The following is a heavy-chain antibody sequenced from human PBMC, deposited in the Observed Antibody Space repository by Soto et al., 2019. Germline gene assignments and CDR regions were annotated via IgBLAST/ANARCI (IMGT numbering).Heavy chain of an antibody. CDR2: IYTSGST. CDR3: ARSYCSSTSCLFDP. D-gene: IGHD2-2*01. J-gene: IGHJ5*02. V-gene: IGHV4-4*07. CDR1: GGSISSYY. Sequence: QVQLQESGPGLVKPSETLSLTCTVSGGSISSYYWSWIRQPAGKGLEWIGRIYTSGSTNYNPPLKSRVTMSVDTAKNQFSLKLSSVTAADTAVYYCARSYCSSTSCLFDPWGQGTLVTVSS.